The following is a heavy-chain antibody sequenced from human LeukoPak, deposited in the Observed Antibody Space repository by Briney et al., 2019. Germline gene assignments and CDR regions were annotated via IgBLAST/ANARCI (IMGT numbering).Heavy chain of an antibody. CDR2: ISTRSTYT. CDR3: APWIVGGFWADY. Sequence: PGGSLRLSCTASTFTFSNYVMTWVRQAQGRGRGWVSAISTRSTYTYYADSVRGRFTISRDYSKNTLYLQMNSLRVDDTAIYYCAPWIVGGFWADYWGQGALVTVSS. CDR1: TFTFSNYV. V-gene: IGHV3-23*01. J-gene: IGHJ4*02. D-gene: IGHD1-26*01.